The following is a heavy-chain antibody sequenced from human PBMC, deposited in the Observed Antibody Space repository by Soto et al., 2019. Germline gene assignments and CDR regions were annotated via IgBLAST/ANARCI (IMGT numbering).Heavy chain of an antibody. J-gene: IGHJ4*02. D-gene: IGHD4-17*01. CDR3: AHRQRTVYFDY. V-gene: IGHV2-5*02. CDR1: GFSLSTSGVG. CDR2: IYWDDDK. Sequence: QITLKESGPTLVKPTQTLTLTCTFSGFSLSTSGVGVGWIRQPPGKALEWLALIYWDDDKRYSPSLKSRLTITEDTSKNQVVLTMTNMDPVDTASYYCAHRQRTVYFDYWGQGTLVTVSS.